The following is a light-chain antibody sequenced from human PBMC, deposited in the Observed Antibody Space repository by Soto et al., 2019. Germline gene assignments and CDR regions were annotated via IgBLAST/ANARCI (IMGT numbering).Light chain of an antibody. Sequence: QSVLTQPPSASGSPGQSVTISCTGTSSDVGGYNYVSWYQQHPGKAPKLMIYEVSKRTSGVPDRFSGSKSGNTASLTVSGLQAEDEADYYCSSYAGSNRRVFGTGTKLTVL. CDR3: SSYAGSNRRV. CDR2: EVS. CDR1: SSDVGGYNY. J-gene: IGLJ1*01. V-gene: IGLV2-8*01.